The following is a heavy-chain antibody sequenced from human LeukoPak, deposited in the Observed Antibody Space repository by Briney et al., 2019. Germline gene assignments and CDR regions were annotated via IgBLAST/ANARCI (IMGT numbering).Heavy chain of an antibody. D-gene: IGHD3-10*01. CDR2: IYFSGST. V-gene: IGHV4-61*08. Sequence: PSETLSLTRTVSGGFFRSNDYYWNWIRQPPGKGLEWIGYIYFSGSTNYNPSLKSRVTISVDTSKNQFSLKLSSVTAADTAVYYCARNYYANRGFDYWGQGTLVTVSS. CDR1: GGFFRSNDYY. J-gene: IGHJ4*02. CDR3: ARNYYANRGFDY.